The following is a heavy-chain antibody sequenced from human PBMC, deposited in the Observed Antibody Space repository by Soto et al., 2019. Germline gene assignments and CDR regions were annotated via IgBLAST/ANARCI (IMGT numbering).Heavy chain of an antibody. D-gene: IGHD2-2*01. Sequence: PGGSLRLSCAASETTFSSYSMNWVRQAPGKGLEWLSYISSSSRTIYYADSVKGRFTISRDNAKNSLYLQMNSLRAEDTAVYYCARGVTYCSSPSCRDYNYYFYYMEVWGKGTTVTVSS. CDR2: ISSSSRTI. CDR1: ETTFSSYS. V-gene: IGHV3-48*01. CDR3: ARGVTYCSSPSCRDYNYYFYYMEV. J-gene: IGHJ6*03.